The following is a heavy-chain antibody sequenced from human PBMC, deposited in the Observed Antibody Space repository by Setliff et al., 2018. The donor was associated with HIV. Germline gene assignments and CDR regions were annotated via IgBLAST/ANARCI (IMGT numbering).Heavy chain of an antibody. CDR2: IYYSGAT. D-gene: IGHD1-1*01. J-gene: IGHJ3*02. CDR1: GGSISSGNYY. V-gene: IGHV4-31*03. CDR3: ARDARTGARGPDAFDI. Sequence: SETLSLTCTVSGGSISSGNYYWNWIRQHPGKGLEWIGYIYYSGATYYNPSLKSRVTLSIDTSKNQFSLKLTSVTAADTAIYYCARDARTGARGPDAFDIWGQGTMVTVSS.